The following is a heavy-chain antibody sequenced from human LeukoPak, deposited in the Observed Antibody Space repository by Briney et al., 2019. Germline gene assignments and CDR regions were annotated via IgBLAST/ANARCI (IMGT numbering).Heavy chain of an antibody. CDR2: IYYSGST. CDR3: ARRERGSLSPLGY. V-gene: IGHV4-39*01. D-gene: IGHD3-10*01. CDR1: GGSISSSSYY. J-gene: IGHJ4*02. Sequence: SETLSLTCTVSGGSISSSSYYWGWLRQPPGKGLEWIGSIYYSGSTYYNPSLKSRVTISVDTSKNQFSLKLSSVTAADTAVYYCARRERGSLSPLGYWGQGTLVTVSS.